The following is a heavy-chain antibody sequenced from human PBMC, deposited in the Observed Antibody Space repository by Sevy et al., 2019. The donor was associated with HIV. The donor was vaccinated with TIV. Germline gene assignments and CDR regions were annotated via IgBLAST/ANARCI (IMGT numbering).Heavy chain of an antibody. J-gene: IGHJ5*02. V-gene: IGHV5-51*01. CDR3: ARRGQYCSSTSCSYNWFDP. Sequence: GGSLRLSCKGSGYSFTSYWIGWVRQMPGKGLEWMGIIYPGDSDTRYSPSFQGQVTISADKSISTAYLQWSSLKASDTAMYYCARRGQYCSSTSCSYNWFDPWGQGTLVTVSS. CDR1: GYSFTSYW. CDR2: IYPGDSDT. D-gene: IGHD2-2*01.